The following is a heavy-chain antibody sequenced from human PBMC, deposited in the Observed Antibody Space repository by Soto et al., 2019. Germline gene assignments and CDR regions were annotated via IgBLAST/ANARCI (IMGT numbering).Heavy chain of an antibody. CDR3: AKSKWELGSFDI. D-gene: IGHD1-26*01. J-gene: IGHJ3*02. V-gene: IGHV3-30*18. CDR1: GFTFSSLG. Sequence: PGGSLRLSWAASGFTFSSLGMRWVRQAQGKGLEWVAAISYDGSNKYYADSVKGRFIISRDNSKNTLYLQMNSLRAEDTAVYYCAKSKWELGSFDIWGQGTMVTVSS. CDR2: ISYDGSNK.